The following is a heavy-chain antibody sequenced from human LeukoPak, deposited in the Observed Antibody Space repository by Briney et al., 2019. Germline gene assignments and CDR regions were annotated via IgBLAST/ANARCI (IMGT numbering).Heavy chain of an antibody. CDR2: ISSSGSTI. D-gene: IGHD3-22*01. CDR1: GFTFSDYY. CDR3: ARDTSPDYYDSSGFDY. J-gene: IGHJ4*02. V-gene: IGHV3-11*01. Sequence: GGSLRLSCAASGFTFSDYYMSWIRQAPGKGLEGVSYISSSGSTIYYADSVKGRFTISRDNAKNSLYLQMNSLRAEDTAVCYCARDTSPDYYDSSGFDYWGQGTLVTVSS.